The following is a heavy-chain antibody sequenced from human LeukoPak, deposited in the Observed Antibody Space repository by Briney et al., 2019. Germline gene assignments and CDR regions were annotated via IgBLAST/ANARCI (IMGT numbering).Heavy chain of an antibody. V-gene: IGHV1-2*02. J-gene: IGHJ5*02. Sequence: ASVKVSYKASGYTFTGYYMHWVRQAPGQGLEWMGWINPNSGGTNYAQKFQGRVTMTRDTSISTAYMELSRLRSDDTAVYYCARVGDIVVVPADNWFDPWGQGTLVTVSS. CDR3: ARVGDIVVVPADNWFDP. CDR1: GYTFTGYY. CDR2: INPNSGGT. D-gene: IGHD2-2*01.